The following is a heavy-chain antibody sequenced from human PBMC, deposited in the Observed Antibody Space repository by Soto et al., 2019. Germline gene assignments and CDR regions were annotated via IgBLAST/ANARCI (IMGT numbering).Heavy chain of an antibody. Sequence: QLQLQESGPGLVKPSETLSLTCTVSGGSISSSNYYWGWIRQPPGKGLEWIGSIYYSGSTYYNPSLKSRVNISVDTSKNQFSLKLSSVTAADTAVYYCARPSMVRGIIINYFDYWGQGTLVTVSS. CDR3: ARPSMVRGIIINYFDY. D-gene: IGHD3-10*01. V-gene: IGHV4-39*01. CDR2: IYYSGST. J-gene: IGHJ4*02. CDR1: GGSISSSNYY.